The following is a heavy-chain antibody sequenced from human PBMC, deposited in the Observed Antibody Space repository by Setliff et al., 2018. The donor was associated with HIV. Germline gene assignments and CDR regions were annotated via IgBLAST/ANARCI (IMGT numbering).Heavy chain of an antibody. J-gene: IGHJ4*02. CDR3: ASYSGSCYFILHY. D-gene: IGHD1-26*01. Sequence: GASVKVSCKASGDTFSSYAISWVRQAPGQGLEWLGGIIPVLGLSYYAQNFQGRVTITADESTSTAYMELSSLRSEDTAVYYCASYSGSCYFILHYWGQGTLVTVSS. CDR2: IIPVLGLS. CDR1: GDTFSSYA. V-gene: IGHV1-69*10.